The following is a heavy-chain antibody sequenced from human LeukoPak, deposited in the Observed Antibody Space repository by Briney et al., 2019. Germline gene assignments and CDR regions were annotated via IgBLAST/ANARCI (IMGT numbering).Heavy chain of an antibody. CDR3: ARGNSYGSRWDY. V-gene: IGHV4-30-2*01. Sequence: SETLSLTCAVSGGSISSGGYSWSWIQQPPGKGLEWIGYIYHSGSTYYNPSLKSRVTISVDRSKNQFSLKLSSVTAADTAVYYCARGNSYGSRWDYWGQGTLVTVSS. D-gene: IGHD5-18*01. CDR1: GGSISSGGYS. J-gene: IGHJ4*02. CDR2: IYHSGST.